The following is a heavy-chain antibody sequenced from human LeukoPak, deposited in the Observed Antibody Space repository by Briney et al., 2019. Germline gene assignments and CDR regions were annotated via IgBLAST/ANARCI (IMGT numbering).Heavy chain of an antibody. CDR2: IYPGDSDT. CDR3: ARVGVRGVNGRAYFDY. CDR1: GYSFTSNW. Sequence: GESLKISCKGSGYSFTSNWIGWVRQMPGKGLEWMGIIYPGDSDTRYSPSFQGQVTISADKSISTAYLQWSSLKASDTAVYYCARVGVRGVNGRAYFDYWGQGTLVTVSS. J-gene: IGHJ4*02. D-gene: IGHD3-10*01. V-gene: IGHV5-51*01.